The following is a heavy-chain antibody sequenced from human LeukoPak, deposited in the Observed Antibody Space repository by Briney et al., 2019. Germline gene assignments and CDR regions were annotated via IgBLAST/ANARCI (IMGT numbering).Heavy chain of an antibody. J-gene: IGHJ4*02. D-gene: IGHD1-26*01. CDR2: IYSGGST. CDR1: GFTVSSNY. Sequence: GGSLRLSCAASGFTVSSNYMNWVRQAPGKGLEWVSVIYSGGSTYYADSVKGRFTISRDNSKSTLYLQMNSLRAEDTAVYYCARRRGGSYYYYFDYWGQGTLVTVSS. CDR3: ARRRGGSYYYYFDY. V-gene: IGHV3-53*01.